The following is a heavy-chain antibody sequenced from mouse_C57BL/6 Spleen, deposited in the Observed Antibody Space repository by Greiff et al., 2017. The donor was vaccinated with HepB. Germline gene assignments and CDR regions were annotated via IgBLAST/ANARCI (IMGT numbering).Heavy chain of an antibody. J-gene: IGHJ1*03. CDR1: GYTFTSYW. CDR2: IDPNSGGT. V-gene: IGHV1-72*01. Sequence: QVQLQQPGAELVKPGASVKLSCKASGYTFTSYWMHWVKQRPGRGLEWIGRIDPNSGGTKYNEKFKSKATLTVDKPSSTAYMQLSSLTSEDSAVYYCARDPDGSSEDWYFDVWGTGTTVTVSS. CDR3: ARDPDGSSEDWYFDV. D-gene: IGHD1-1*01.